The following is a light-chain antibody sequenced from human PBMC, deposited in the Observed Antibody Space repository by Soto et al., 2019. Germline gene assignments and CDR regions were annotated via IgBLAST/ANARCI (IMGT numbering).Light chain of an antibody. CDR3: QQLNNYPPT. V-gene: IGKV1-9*01. CDR2: GAS. CDR1: QGIFSY. Sequence: IHLSQSPSFLSASVGDSVTITCRASQGIFSYLAWYQQKPGKAPELLIYGASTLQSGVPSRFSGRGSGKEFTLTISNLQAEDVATYFCQQLNNYPPTFGQGTRLEIK. J-gene: IGKJ5*01.